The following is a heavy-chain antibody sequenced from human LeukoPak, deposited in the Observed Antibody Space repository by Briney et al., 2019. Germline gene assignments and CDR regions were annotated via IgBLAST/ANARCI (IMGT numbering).Heavy chain of an antibody. CDR2: IYYTGST. D-gene: IGHD3-22*01. CDR1: GGSISSYY. CDR3: ARQHYDNSGYYRVNFDY. Sequence: MTSETLSLTCTVSGGSISSYYWSWIRQPPGKGLEWIGSIYYTGSTYYNPSLKSRVTISVDTSKNQFSLKLSSVTAADTAVYYCARQHYDNSGYYRVNFDYWGQGTLVTVSS. J-gene: IGHJ4*02. V-gene: IGHV4-39*01.